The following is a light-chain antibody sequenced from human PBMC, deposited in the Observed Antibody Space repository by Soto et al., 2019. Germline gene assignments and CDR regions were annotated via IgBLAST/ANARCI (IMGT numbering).Light chain of an antibody. CDR1: SSNIGAGYD. CDR2: GNN. Sequence: QSVLTQPPSLSGAPGQRVTISCTGSSSNIGAGYDVHWYQQLPGTAPKLLIYGNNNRPSGVPDRFSGSKSGTSASLAITGLQAEDEADYYCQSYDSSLSVSVFGTGTKLTVL. CDR3: QSYDSSLSVSV. V-gene: IGLV1-40*01. J-gene: IGLJ1*01.